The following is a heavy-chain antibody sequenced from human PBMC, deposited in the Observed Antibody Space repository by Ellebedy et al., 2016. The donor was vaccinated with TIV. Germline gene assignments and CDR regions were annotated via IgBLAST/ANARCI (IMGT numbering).Heavy chain of an antibody. CDR1: GFTFSSYG. CDR2: IWYDGSNK. J-gene: IGHJ4*02. CDR3: ARAGLGVLALDY. V-gene: IGHV3-33*08. D-gene: IGHD4/OR15-4a*01. Sequence: PGGSLRLSCAASGFTFSSYGMHWVRQAPGKGLEWVAVIWYDGSNKYYADSVKGRFTISRDNSKNTLYLQMNSLRAEDTAVYYCARAGLGVLALDYWGQGTLVTVSS.